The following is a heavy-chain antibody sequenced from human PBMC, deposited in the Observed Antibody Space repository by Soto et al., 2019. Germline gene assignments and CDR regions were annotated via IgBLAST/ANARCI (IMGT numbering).Heavy chain of an antibody. D-gene: IGHD5-12*01. CDR2: IIPVFGRP. CDR1: GGTFSSFG. Sequence: SVKVSCKASGGTFSSFGITWVRQAPGQGLEWMGGIIPVFGRPNYAQRFRGRLTITADESTNTCYMELIDLESEDTAVYYCAREGSGYNFWGQGTQVTVSS. V-gene: IGHV1-69*13. J-gene: IGHJ1*01. CDR3: AREGSGYNF.